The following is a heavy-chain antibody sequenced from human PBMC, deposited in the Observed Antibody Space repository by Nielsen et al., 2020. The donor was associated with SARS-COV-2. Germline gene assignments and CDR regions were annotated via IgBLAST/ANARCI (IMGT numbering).Heavy chain of an antibody. CDR1: GFTFSSYW. V-gene: IGHV3-23*01. CDR3: AKDPGYDSSGFYYYGMDV. J-gene: IGHJ6*02. D-gene: IGHD3-22*01. CDR2: ISGSGGST. Sequence: GESLKISCAASGFTFSSYWMHWVRQAPGKGLEWVSAISGSGGSTYYADSVKGRFTISRDNSKNTLYLQMNSLRAEDTAVYYCAKDPGYDSSGFYYYGMDVWGQGTTVTVSS.